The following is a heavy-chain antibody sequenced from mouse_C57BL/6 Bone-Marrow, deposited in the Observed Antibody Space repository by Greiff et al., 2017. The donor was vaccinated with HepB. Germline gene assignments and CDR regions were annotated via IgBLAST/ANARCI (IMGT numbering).Heavy chain of an antibody. D-gene: IGHD2-1*01. Sequence: EVQLQQSGAELVRPGASVKLSCTASGFNIKDDYMHWVKQRPEQGLEWIGWIDPENGDTEYASKFQGKATITADTSSNTAYLQLSSLTSEDTAVYYCTTIYYGLYYAMDYWGQGTSVTVSS. CDR1: GFNIKDDY. CDR3: TTIYYGLYYAMDY. CDR2: IDPENGDT. J-gene: IGHJ4*01. V-gene: IGHV14-4*01.